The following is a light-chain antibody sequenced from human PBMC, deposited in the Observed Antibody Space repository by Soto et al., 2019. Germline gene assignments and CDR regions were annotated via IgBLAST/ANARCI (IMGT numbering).Light chain of an antibody. CDR2: AAS. V-gene: IGKV1-39*01. CDR3: QQSFSTPMYT. CDR1: HTISNY. Sequence: IQMTQSPSSLSASVGDRVTITCRASHTISNYLNWYRQKPGKAPNLLIYAASSLQSGVPTRFSGSGSGTDFTLTISSLQPEDFATYYCQQSFSTPMYTFGQGTKLEIK. J-gene: IGKJ2*01.